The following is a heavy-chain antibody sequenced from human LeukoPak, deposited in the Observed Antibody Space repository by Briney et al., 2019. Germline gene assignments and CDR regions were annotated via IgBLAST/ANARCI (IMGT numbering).Heavy chain of an antibody. CDR2: ISSSSSTI. V-gene: IGHV3-48*04. J-gene: IGHJ6*01. Sequence: PGGSLRLSCAASGFTFSSYSMNWVRRAPGKGLEWVSYISSSSSTIYYADSVKGRFTISRDNAKNSLYLQMNSLRAEDTAVYYCARDEFGPAAIIYGMDVWGQGTTVTVSS. CDR1: GFTFSSYS. CDR3: ARDEFGPAAIIYGMDV. D-gene: IGHD2-2*01.